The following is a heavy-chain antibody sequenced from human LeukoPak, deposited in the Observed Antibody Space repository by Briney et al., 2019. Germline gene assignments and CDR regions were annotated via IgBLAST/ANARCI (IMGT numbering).Heavy chain of an antibody. D-gene: IGHD1-26*01. CDR1: GFTFSSYS. CDR3: ARSGSRFYYFFYMDV. CDR2: ISYDGSSE. J-gene: IGHJ6*03. V-gene: IGHV3-30*01. Sequence: GRSLRLSCAASGFTFSSYSMHWVRQAPGKGLEWVAVISYDGSSEYYADSVKGRFTISRDSSKNTLHLQMNSLRAEDTAVYYCARSGSRFYYFFYMDVWGKGTTVIVSS.